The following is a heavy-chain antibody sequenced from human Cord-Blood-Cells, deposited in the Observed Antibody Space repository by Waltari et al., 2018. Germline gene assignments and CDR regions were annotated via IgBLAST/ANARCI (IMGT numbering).Heavy chain of an antibody. D-gene: IGHD4-17*01. V-gene: IGHV4-31*03. CDR2: IYYSGST. Sequence: QVQLQESGPGLVKPSQTLSLTCTVSGGSISRGGYYWSWIRQHPGKGLEWIGYIYYSGSTYYNPSLKSRVTISVDTSKNQFSLKLSSVTAADTAVYYCARGRPRNGDYDYWGQGTLVTVSS. J-gene: IGHJ4*02. CDR1: GGSISRGGYY. CDR3: ARGRPRNGDYDY.